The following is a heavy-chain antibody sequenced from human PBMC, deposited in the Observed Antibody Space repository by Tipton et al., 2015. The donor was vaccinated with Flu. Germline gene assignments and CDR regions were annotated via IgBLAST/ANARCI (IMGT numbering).Heavy chain of an antibody. CDR2: FYYSGST. CDR1: GGSISSYY. D-gene: IGHD4-11*01. CDR3: ARRDYSNYVSDPKSWFDP. Sequence: TLSLTCTVSGGSISSYYWSWIRQPPGKGLEWIAYFYYSGSTNYNPSLKSRVTISIDRSKNQFSLNLFSVTAADTAVYYCARRDYSNYVSDPKSWFDPWGQGILVTVSS. V-gene: IGHV4-59*08. J-gene: IGHJ5*02.